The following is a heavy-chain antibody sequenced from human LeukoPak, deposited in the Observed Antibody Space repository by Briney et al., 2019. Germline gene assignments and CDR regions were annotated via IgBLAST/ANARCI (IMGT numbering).Heavy chain of an antibody. CDR3: ARWPYSSSYYFDY. D-gene: IGHD6-6*01. V-gene: IGHV3-21*01. J-gene: IGHJ4*02. CDR1: GFTFSSYS. CDR2: ISSSSSYI. Sequence: GGSLRLSCAASGFTFSSYSMNWVRQAPGKGLEWVSSISSSSSYIYYADSVKGRFTVSRDNAKNSLYLQMNSLRAEDTAVYYCARWPYSSSYYFDYWGQGTLVTVSS.